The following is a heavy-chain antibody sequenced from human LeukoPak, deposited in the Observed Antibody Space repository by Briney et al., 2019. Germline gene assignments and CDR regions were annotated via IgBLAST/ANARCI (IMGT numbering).Heavy chain of an antibody. CDR1: GFTFGSYA. CDR2: ISGSDSNT. V-gene: IGHV3-23*01. Sequence: GGSLRLSCAASGFTFGSYAMSWVRQAPGKGLEWVSAISGSDSNTFYADSVKGRFTISRDNSKNTLYLQMNSLRAEDTAVYYCAKDKVRWAFDIWGQGTMVTVSS. J-gene: IGHJ3*02. D-gene: IGHD4-23*01. CDR3: AKDKVRWAFDI.